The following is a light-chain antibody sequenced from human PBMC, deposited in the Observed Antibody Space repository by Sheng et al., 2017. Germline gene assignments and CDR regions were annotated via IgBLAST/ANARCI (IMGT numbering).Light chain of an antibody. CDR2: DDS. Sequence: SYVLTQPPSVSVAPGQTASISCGGNNLGSKSVHWYQQRPGQAPLLVVYDDSDRPSGIPERFSGSNSGKTATLTISRVEXGDEADYYCQVWDTGADHLVIFGGGTKLTVL. CDR3: QVWDTGADHLVI. CDR1: NLGSKS. J-gene: IGLJ2*01. V-gene: IGLV3-21*02.